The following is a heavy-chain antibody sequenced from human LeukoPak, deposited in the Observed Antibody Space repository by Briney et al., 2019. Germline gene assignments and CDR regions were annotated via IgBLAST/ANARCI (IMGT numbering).Heavy chain of an antibody. V-gene: IGHV3-7*03. CDR1: GFTFSSYW. CDR3: ARDARVWGSYRYYYYYYMDV. Sequence: GGSLRLSCAVSGFTFSSYWMGWVRQAPGKGLAWVANINQDENSKYYEDSVKGRFTISRDNADNSLYLQMNSLRAEDTAVYYCARDARVWGSYRYYYYYYMDVWGKGTTVTVSS. CDR2: INQDENSK. D-gene: IGHD3-16*02. J-gene: IGHJ6*03.